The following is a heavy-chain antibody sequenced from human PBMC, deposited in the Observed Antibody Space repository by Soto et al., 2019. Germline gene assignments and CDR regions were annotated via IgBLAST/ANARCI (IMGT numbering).Heavy chain of an antibody. J-gene: IGHJ4*02. CDR1: GYSFTGYD. CDR3: ARDRYDSSDYLHY. D-gene: IGHD3-22*01. Sequence: QVQLVQSGAEVKKPGASVKVSCKVSGYSFTGYDMHWVRQTPGQRLEWMGWMKAGNGNTKYSEKFQGRVTITRDTSASTAYMELNSLRSEDTAVYYCARDRYDSSDYLHYWGQGTLVTVSS. CDR2: MKAGNGNT. V-gene: IGHV1-3*01.